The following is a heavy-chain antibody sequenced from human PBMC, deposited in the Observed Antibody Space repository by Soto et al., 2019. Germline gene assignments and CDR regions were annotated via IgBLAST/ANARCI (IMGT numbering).Heavy chain of an antibody. D-gene: IGHD6-6*01. CDR1: GFTFSSYA. Sequence: SLRLSCAASGFTFSSYAMHWVRQAPGKGLEYVSAISSNGGSTYYANSVKGRFTISRDNSKNTLYLQMGSLRAEDMAVYYCASSQDYTIAARPPLDYWGQGTLVTVSS. CDR3: ASSQDYTIAARPPLDY. V-gene: IGHV3-64*01. J-gene: IGHJ4*02. CDR2: ISSNGGST.